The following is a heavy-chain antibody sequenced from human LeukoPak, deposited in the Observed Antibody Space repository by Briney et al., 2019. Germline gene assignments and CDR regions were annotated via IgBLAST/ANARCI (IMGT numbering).Heavy chain of an antibody. CDR2: IYSTGST. Sequence: SETLSLTCTVSGGSISNYYWSWIRQSAGKGLEWIGRIYSTGSTNYNPSLKSRVTMSVDTSKNQFSLKLSSVTAADTAVYYCARAYGQLGEDWFDPWGQGTLVTV. CDR3: ARAYGQLGEDWFDP. V-gene: IGHV4-4*07. J-gene: IGHJ5*02. D-gene: IGHD6-13*01. CDR1: GGSISNYY.